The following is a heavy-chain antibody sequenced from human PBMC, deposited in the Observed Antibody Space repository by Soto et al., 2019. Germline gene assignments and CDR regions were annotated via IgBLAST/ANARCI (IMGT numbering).Heavy chain of an antibody. V-gene: IGHV1-69*02. CDR3: AVGPYSGSYQYYYYYGMDV. Sequence: QVQLVQSGAEVKKPGSSVKVSCKASGGTFSSYTISWVRQAPGQGLEWMGRIIPILGIANYAQKFQGRVTITADKSTSTAYMELSSLRSEDTAVYYCAVGPYSGSYQYYYYYGMDVWGQGTTVTVSS. CDR2: IIPILGIA. CDR1: GGTFSSYT. D-gene: IGHD1-26*01. J-gene: IGHJ6*02.